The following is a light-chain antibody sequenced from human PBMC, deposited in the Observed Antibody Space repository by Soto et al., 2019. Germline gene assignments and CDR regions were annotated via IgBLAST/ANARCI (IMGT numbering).Light chain of an antibody. V-gene: IGLV2-14*03. Sequence: QRVLTQPASWSGSRGQSIAISCTGTISDVGGHNYVSWYQQRSGEAPKVIIYEVTHRPSGVSDRFSGSKSGNVASLTISGLQADDEADYYRSSFTRSNTRVFGSGTKVTV. CDR2: EVT. J-gene: IGLJ1*01. CDR1: ISDVGGHNY. CDR3: SSFTRSNTRV.